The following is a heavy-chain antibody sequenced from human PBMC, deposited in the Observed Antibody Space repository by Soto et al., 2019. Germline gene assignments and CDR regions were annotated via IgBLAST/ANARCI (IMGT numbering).Heavy chain of an antibody. Sequence: SETLSLTCAVYGGSFSGYYWSWIRQPPGKGLEWIGEINHSGSTNYNPSLKSRVTISVDTSKNQFSLKLSSVTAADTAVYYCARVYCTNGVCHTRWFDPWGQGTLVTVSS. J-gene: IGHJ5*02. D-gene: IGHD2-8*01. CDR3: ARVYCTNGVCHTRWFDP. CDR1: GGSFSGYY. CDR2: INHSGST. V-gene: IGHV4-34*01.